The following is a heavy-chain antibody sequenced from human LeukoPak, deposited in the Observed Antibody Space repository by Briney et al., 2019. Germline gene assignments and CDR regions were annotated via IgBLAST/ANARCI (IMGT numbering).Heavy chain of an antibody. J-gene: IGHJ5*02. Sequence: SETLSLTCTVSGGSISSYYWSWIRQPPGKGLEWIGYTYYSGSTYYNPSLKSRVTISVDTSKNQFSLKLSSVTAADTAVYYCARDNGYQWNWFDPWGQGTLVTVSS. CDR2: TYYSGST. CDR1: GGSISSYY. V-gene: IGHV4-59*12. CDR3: ARDNGYQWNWFDP. D-gene: IGHD2-2*01.